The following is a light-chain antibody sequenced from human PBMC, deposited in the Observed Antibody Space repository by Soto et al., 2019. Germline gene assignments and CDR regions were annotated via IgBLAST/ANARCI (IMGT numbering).Light chain of an antibody. CDR3: QQYNNWPRT. Sequence: EIVMTQSPATLSVSPGERATLSCRASQSVISNFAWYQQKPGQAPRLLIYGASTRATGIPARFSGSGSGTEFTLTISSLQSEDFAVYYCQQYNNWPRTFGQGTKVDIK. CDR2: GAS. J-gene: IGKJ1*01. V-gene: IGKV3-15*01. CDR1: QSVISN.